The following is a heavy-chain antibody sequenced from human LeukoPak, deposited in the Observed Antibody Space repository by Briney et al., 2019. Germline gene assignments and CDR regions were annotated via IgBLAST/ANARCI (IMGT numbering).Heavy chain of an antibody. CDR3: AKTTTRSYYYDKTGSNSFVP. Sequence: GGSLRLSCAASGFTFSNYPMNWVRQVPGKGLAWVSTISGSGDNTYYADSVKGRFTISRDNSKNTLFLQMISLRAEDTAIYYCAKTTTRSYYYDKTGSNSFVPWGQGTLVTVSS. CDR1: GFTFSNYP. D-gene: IGHD3-22*01. CDR2: ISGSGDNT. J-gene: IGHJ5*02. V-gene: IGHV3-23*01.